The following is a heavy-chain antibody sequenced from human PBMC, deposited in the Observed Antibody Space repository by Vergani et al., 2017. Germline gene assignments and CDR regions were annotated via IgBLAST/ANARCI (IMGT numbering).Heavy chain of an antibody. V-gene: IGHV1-69*01. CDR2: IIPVCGTA. D-gene: IGHD3-10*01. CDR3: VRGSIRGIISHFDR. J-gene: IGHJ4*02. CDR1: GGTFSSYA. Sequence: QVQLVQSGAEVKKPASSVRVSCKASGGTFSSYAISWVRQAPGQGLEWLGGIIPVCGTATYAQNFRDRVTITADESTSTVYMALSSRTSEDTAIYYCVRGSIRGIISHFDRWGQGTLVTVSS.